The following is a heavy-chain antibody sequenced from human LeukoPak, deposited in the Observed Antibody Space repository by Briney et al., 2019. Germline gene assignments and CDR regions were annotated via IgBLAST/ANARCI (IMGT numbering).Heavy chain of an antibody. J-gene: IGHJ4*02. CDR2: IYHSGTT. CDR1: GGSISSNNW. Sequence: PSGTLSLTCAVSGGSISSNNWWSWVRQPPGKGLEWIGNIYHSGTTHYNPSLKSRVTISVDKSKNQFSLKLTSVTAADTAVYYCARHRRIAAAGIRGYDYWGQGTLVTVSS. V-gene: IGHV4-4*02. CDR3: ARHRRIAAAGIRGYDY. D-gene: IGHD6-13*01.